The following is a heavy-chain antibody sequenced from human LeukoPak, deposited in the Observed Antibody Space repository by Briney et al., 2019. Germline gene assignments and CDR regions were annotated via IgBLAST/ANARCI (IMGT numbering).Heavy chain of an antibody. Sequence: SVKVSCKASGGTFSSYAISWVRQAPGQGLEWMGGIIPIFGTANYAQEFQGRVTITTDESTSTAYMELSSLRSEDTAVYYCARARGSSGSYRPYWYFDLWGRGTLVTVSS. CDR1: GGTFSSYA. J-gene: IGHJ2*01. CDR2: IIPIFGTA. CDR3: ARARGSSGSYRPYWYFDL. D-gene: IGHD1-26*01. V-gene: IGHV1-69*05.